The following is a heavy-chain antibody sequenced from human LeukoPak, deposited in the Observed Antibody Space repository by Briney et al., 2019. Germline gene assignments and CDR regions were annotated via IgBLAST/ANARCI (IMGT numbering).Heavy chain of an antibody. J-gene: IGHJ4*02. CDR3: ARDSTGYYGSGSYFLSG. CDR1: GFTFSSYS. CDR2: ISSSSSTI. V-gene: IGHV3-48*01. D-gene: IGHD3-10*01. Sequence: GGPLRLSCAASGFTFSSYSMNWVRQAPGKGLEWVSYISSSSSTIYYADSVKGRSTISRDNAKNSLYLQMNSLRAEDTAVYYCARDSTGYYGSGSYFLSGWGQGTLVTVSS.